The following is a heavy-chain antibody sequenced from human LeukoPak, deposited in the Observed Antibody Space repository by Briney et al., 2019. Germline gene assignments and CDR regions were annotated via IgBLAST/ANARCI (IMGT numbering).Heavy chain of an antibody. CDR3: ARPYNDILNGRYFYYYVMGV. D-gene: IGHD3-9*01. CDR2: INSDGSST. CDR1: GFTFSRYW. Sequence: GGSLRLSCAASGFTFSRYWMRWVRQAPGKGLEWVSRINSDGSSTTYADSVKGRFTISRDNAKNTLNLQMNSLRAEDTAVYFCARPYNDILNGRYFYYYVMGVWRQGTTVTVSS. V-gene: IGHV3-74*01. J-gene: IGHJ6*02.